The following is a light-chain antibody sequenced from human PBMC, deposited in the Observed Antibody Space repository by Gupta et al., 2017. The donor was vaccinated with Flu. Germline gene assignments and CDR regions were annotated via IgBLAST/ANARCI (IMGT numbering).Light chain of an antibody. CDR3: SSYTDTSTFYV. V-gene: IGLV2-14*04. J-gene: IGLJ1*01. Sequence: RAITISCTGTSSDVGGYNYVSWYQQRPGKAPKLMIYDVSNRPSGVSNRFSGSKSGNTASLTISGLQAEDETDYYCSSYTDTSTFYVFGTGTKVTVL. CDR1: SSDVGGYNY. CDR2: DVS.